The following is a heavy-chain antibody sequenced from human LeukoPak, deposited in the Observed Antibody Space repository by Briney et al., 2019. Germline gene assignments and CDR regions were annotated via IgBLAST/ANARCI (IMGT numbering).Heavy chain of an antibody. Sequence: ASVKVSCKASGYTFTTYYMHWVRQAPGQGLEWTGIINPSGGSTTYAQKFQGRVTMTRDTSTSTVYMELSSLRSEDTAVFFCARAFTVRSRIDYWGQGTLVTVSS. V-gene: IGHV1-46*01. CDR2: INPSGGST. CDR3: ARAFTVRSRIDY. D-gene: IGHD4-11*01. J-gene: IGHJ4*02. CDR1: GYTFTTYY.